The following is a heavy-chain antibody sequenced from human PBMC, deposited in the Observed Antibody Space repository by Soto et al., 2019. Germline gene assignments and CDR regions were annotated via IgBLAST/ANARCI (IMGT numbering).Heavy chain of an antibody. V-gene: IGHV3-23*01. CDR3: AKVSCSGGSCYSGGGFDY. Sequence: PGGSLRLSCTASGLTFNDSAMTWVRQAPGKGLEWVSAISGSGGSTYYADSVKGRFTISRDNSKNTLYLQMNSLRAEDTAVYYCAKVSCSGGSCYSGGGFDYWGQGTLVTVSS. D-gene: IGHD2-15*01. J-gene: IGHJ4*02. CDR1: GLTFNDSA. CDR2: ISGSGGST.